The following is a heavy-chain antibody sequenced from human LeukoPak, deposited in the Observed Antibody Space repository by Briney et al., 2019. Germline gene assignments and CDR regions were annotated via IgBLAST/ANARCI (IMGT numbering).Heavy chain of an antibody. CDR2: IYTSGST. V-gene: IGHV4-4*07. CDR3: ARGGNRLGVDY. J-gene: IGHJ4*02. CDR1: AGFISNYY. Sequence: SETLSLTCTVSAGFISNYYWSWIRQPAGKGLEWIGRIYTSGSTNYNPSPQSRVTMSVDTSKNQFSLKVSSVTAADTAVYYCARGGNRLGVDYWGQGTLVTVSS. D-gene: IGHD1-14*01.